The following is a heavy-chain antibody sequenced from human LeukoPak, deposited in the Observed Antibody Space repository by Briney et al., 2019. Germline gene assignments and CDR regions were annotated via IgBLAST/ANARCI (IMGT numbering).Heavy chain of an antibody. J-gene: IGHJ5*02. CDR2: IYHSGST. V-gene: IGHV4-38-2*02. CDR1: GYSISSGYY. CDR3: ARDPWYYDFWKGSNWFDP. Sequence: PSETLSLTCTVSGYSISSGYYWGWIRQPPGKGLEWIGSIYHSGSTYYNPSLKSRVTISGDTSKNQFSLKLSSVTAADTAVYYCARDPWYYDFWKGSNWFDPWGQGTLVTVSS. D-gene: IGHD3-3*01.